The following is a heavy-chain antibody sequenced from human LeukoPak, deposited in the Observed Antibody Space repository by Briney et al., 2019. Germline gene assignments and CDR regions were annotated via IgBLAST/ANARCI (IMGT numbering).Heavy chain of an antibody. CDR1: GGPISSSSYY. V-gene: IGHV4-39*01. CDR3: ARRDGRGYYFDY. J-gene: IGHJ4*02. CDR2: IYYSGST. D-gene: IGHD5-24*01. Sequence: KPSETLSLTCTVSGGPISSSSYYWGWIRQPPGKGLEWIGSIYYSGSTYYNPSLKSRVTISVDTSKNQFSLKLSSVTAADTAVYYCARRDGRGYYFDYWGQGTLVTVSS.